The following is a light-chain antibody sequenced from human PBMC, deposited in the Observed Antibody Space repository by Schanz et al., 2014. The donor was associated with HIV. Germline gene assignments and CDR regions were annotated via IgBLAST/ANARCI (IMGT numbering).Light chain of an antibody. CDR3: QQYNTYLYT. V-gene: IGKV1-17*01. CDR1: QDIGND. CDR2: AAS. J-gene: IGKJ2*01. Sequence: DIQMTQSPSTLSASVGDRVTITCRASQDIGNDLGWYQQKPGKAPKRLIYAASSLQSGVPSRFSGTGSGTEFTLTISSLQPDDFATYYCQQYNTYLYTFGQGTKLEIK.